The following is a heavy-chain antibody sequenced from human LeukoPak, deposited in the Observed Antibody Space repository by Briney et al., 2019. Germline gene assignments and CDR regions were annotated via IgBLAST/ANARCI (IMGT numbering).Heavy chain of an antibody. CDR2: ISSSSSYI. CDR3: ARGPNRGGYGGNSRFDY. V-gene: IGHV3-21*01. D-gene: IGHD4-23*01. J-gene: IGHJ4*02. Sequence: GGSLRLSCAAPGFTFSSYSMNWVRQAPGKGLEWVSSISSSSSYIYYADSVKGRFTISRDNAKNSLYLQMNSLRAEDTAVYYCARGPNRGGYGGNSRFDYWGQGTLVTVSS. CDR1: GFTFSSYS.